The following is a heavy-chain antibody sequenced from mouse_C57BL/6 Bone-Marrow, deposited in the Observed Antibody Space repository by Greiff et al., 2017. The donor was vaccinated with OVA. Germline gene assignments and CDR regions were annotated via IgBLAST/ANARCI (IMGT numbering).Heavy chain of an antibody. D-gene: IGHD1-1*01. CDR2: IYPRDGST. CDR3: ARPTVVATSGSYYAMDY. J-gene: IGHJ4*01. CDR1: GYTFTDHT. Sequence: VKVVESDAELVKPGASVKISCKVSGYTFTDHTIHWMKQRPEQGLEWIGYIYPRDGSTKYNEKFKGKATLTADKSSSTAYMQLNSLTSEDSAVYFCARPTVVATSGSYYAMDYWGQGTSVTVSS. V-gene: IGHV1-78*01.